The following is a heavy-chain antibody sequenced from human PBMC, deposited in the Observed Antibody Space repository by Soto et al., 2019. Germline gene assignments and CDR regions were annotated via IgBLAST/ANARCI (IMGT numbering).Heavy chain of an antibody. D-gene: IGHD4-17*01. Sequence: GASVKVSCKASGYTFTSYGINWGRQAPGQGLEWMGWISAYNGNTNYAQKLQGRVTMTTDTSTSTAYMELRSLRSDDTAVYYCARDHSTVTTFGYWGQGTLVTVSS. V-gene: IGHV1-18*01. CDR3: ARDHSTVTTFGY. J-gene: IGHJ4*02. CDR1: GYTFTSYG. CDR2: ISAYNGNT.